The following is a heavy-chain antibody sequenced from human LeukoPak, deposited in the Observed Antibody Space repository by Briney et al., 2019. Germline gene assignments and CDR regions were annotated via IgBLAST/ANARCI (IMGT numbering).Heavy chain of an antibody. D-gene: IGHD6-19*01. CDR3: AGGQWLVLYFDY. Sequence: GGSLRLSCEASGFTFSNYWMTWVRQAPGKGLEWVADIKEDGSVKQCVDSVKGRFTISRDNSKNTLYLQMNSLRAEDTAVYYCAGGQWLVLYFDYWGQGTLVTVSS. CDR2: IKEDGSVK. V-gene: IGHV3-7*04. J-gene: IGHJ4*02. CDR1: GFTFSNYW.